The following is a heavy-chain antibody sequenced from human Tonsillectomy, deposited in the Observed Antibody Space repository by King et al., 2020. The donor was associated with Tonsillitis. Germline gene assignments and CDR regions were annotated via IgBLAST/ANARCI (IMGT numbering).Heavy chain of an antibody. CDR3: ARDYKYGDAPQDALDI. J-gene: IGHJ3*02. Sequence: QVQLVESGGGVVQPGRSLRLSCAASGFTFNNYGMHWVRQAPGKGLEWVAMIFFDGSDQYYADSAKGRFTIYRDNSKNTLFLEMNSLRAEDTAVYYCARDYKYGDAPQDALDIWGQGTTVIVSS. D-gene: IGHD1-14*01. V-gene: IGHV3-33*08. CDR1: GFTFNNYG. CDR2: IFFDGSDQ.